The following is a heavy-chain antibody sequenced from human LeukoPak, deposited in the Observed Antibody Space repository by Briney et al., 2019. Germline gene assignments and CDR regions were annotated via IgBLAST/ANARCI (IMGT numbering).Heavy chain of an antibody. D-gene: IGHD3-22*01. V-gene: IGHV1-3*03. J-gene: IGHJ3*01. CDR1: GYTFTSYA. CDR2: INAGNGNT. CDR3: ARGGRTYYYDSSGYSDKAFDV. Sequence: ASVKVSCKASGYTFTSYAMHWVRQAPGQRLEWMGWINAGNGNTKYSQEFQGRVTITRDTSASTAYMELSSLRSEDMAVYYCARGGRTYYYDSSGYSDKAFDVWGQGTMVTVSS.